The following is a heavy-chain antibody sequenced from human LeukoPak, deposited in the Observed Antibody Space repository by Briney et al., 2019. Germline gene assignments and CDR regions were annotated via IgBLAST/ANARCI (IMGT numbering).Heavy chain of an antibody. CDR3: ARDLAEGYGY. J-gene: IGHJ4*02. V-gene: IGHV1-46*01. Sequence: ASVKVSCKASGYTFTSYYMHWVRQAPGQGLEWMGIINPSGGSTSYAQKFQGRVTITRDMSTSTVYMELSSLRSEDTAVFYCARDLAEGYGYWGQGTLVTVSS. CDR2: INPSGGST. D-gene: IGHD3-16*01. CDR1: GYTFTSYY.